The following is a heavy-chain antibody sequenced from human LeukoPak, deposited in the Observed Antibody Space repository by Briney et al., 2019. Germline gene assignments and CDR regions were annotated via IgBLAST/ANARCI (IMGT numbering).Heavy chain of an antibody. J-gene: IGHJ4*02. CDR2: ISSSSSYI. D-gene: IGHD3-10*01. V-gene: IGHV3-21*01. CDR1: GFTFSSYS. Sequence: KPGGSLRLSCAASGFTFSSYSMNWVRQAPGKGLEWVSSISSSSSYIYYADSVKGRFTISRDNAKNSLYLQMNSLRAEDTAVYYCAREEGFGELPHYFDYWGQGTLVTVSS. CDR3: AREEGFGELPHYFDY.